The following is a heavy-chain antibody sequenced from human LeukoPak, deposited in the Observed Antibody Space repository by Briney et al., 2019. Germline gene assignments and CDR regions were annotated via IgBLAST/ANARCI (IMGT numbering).Heavy chain of an antibody. CDR1: GYSFTTYG. V-gene: IGHV1-18*01. CDR3: ARDMIAARPNWFDP. CDR2: ISAYNGNT. D-gene: IGHD6-6*01. Sequence: ASVKVSCKASGYSFTTYGITWVRQAPGQGLEWMGWISAYNGNTNYAQKLQGRVTMTTDTSTSTAYMELRSLTSDDPAVYYCARDMIAARPNWFDPWGQGTLVTVSS. J-gene: IGHJ5*02.